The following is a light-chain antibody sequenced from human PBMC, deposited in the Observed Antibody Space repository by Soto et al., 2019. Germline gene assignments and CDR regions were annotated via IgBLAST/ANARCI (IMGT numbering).Light chain of an antibody. V-gene: IGKV4-1*01. Sequence: DIVMTQSPDSLAVSLGERATINCKSIHSFLYSSNNKNYLAWYQQKPGQPPKLLIYWASTRESGVPDRFSGSGSGTDFTLTISSLQAEDVAVYYCQQYYSTTWTFGQGTKVDIK. J-gene: IGKJ1*01. CDR1: HSFLYSSNNKNY. CDR3: QQYYSTTWT. CDR2: WAS.